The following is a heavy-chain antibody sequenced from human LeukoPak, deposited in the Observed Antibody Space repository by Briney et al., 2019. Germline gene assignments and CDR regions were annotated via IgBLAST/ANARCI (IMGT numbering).Heavy chain of an antibody. CDR3: ARARHYYDSSGYPHRGYYFDY. Sequence: ASVKVSCKASGYTFTSYYMHWVRQAPGQGLEWMGIINPSGGSTSYAQKFQGRVTMTRDMSTSTVYMELSSLRSEDTAVYYCARARHYYDSSGYPHRGYYFDYWGQGTLVTASS. CDR1: GYTFTSYY. V-gene: IGHV1-46*01. CDR2: INPSGGST. D-gene: IGHD3-22*01. J-gene: IGHJ4*02.